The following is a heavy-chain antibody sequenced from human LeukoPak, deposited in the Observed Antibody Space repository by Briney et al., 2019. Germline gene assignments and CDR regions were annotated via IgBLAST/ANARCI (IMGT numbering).Heavy chain of an antibody. CDR3: ARHLMVSSWYDY. Sequence: SETLSLTCTVSGGSISSYYWSWIRQPPGKGLEWIGYIYYSGSTNYNPSLKSRVTISVDTSKNQFSLKLSSVTAADTAVYHCARHLMVSSWYDYWGQGTLVTVSS. D-gene: IGHD6-13*01. J-gene: IGHJ4*02. CDR2: IYYSGST. V-gene: IGHV4-59*01. CDR1: GGSISSYY.